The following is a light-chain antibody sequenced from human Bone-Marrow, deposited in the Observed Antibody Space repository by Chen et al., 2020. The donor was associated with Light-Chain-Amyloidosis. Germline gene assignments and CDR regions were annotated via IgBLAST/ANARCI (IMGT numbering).Light chain of an antibody. Sequence: SYELTQPPSVSVPPGPTARITCSGDDLPTKYAYWYQQKPGQAPVLVIHRDTERPSGISERFSGSSSGTTATLTSSGVQAEDEADYHCQSADSSGTYEVIFGGGTKLTVL. V-gene: IGLV3-25*03. J-gene: IGLJ2*01. CDR3: QSADSSGTYEVI. CDR2: RDT. CDR1: DLPTKY.